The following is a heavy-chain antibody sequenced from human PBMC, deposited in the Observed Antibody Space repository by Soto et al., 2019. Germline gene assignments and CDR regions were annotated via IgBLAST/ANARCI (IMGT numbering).Heavy chain of an antibody. V-gene: IGHV1-3*01. CDR1: GYTFNNYA. Sequence: QVPLVQSGAEVKKPGASVKVSCEASGYTFNNYAMHWVRQAPGQRLEWMGYISGGNGNTKYSEKLKGRVAITRDTSASTDYLELSSLSSEDTAVYYCARWSGYDYYFDYWGHGTLVIVSS. J-gene: IGHJ4*01. CDR2: ISGGNGNT. D-gene: IGHD5-12*01. CDR3: ARWSGYDYYFDY.